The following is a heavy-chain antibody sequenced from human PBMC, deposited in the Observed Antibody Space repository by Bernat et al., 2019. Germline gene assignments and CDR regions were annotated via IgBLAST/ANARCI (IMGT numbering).Heavy chain of an antibody. V-gene: IGHV3-30*18. D-gene: IGHD2-15*01. Sequence: QVQLVESGGGVVQPGRSLRLSCAASGFTFSSYGMHWVRQAPGKGLEWVAVISYDGSNKYYEDSVKGRFTISRDNSKNTLYLQMNSLRAEDTAVYYCAKEVGYCSGGSCYYYYGMDVWGQGTTVTVSS. CDR2: ISYDGSNK. J-gene: IGHJ6*02. CDR1: GFTFSSYG. CDR3: AKEVGYCSGGSCYYYYGMDV.